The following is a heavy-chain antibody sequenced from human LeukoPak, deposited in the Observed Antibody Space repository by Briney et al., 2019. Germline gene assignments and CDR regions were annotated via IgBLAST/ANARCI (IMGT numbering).Heavy chain of an antibody. CDR1: RYTFTKYA. CDR2: ISTYNGDT. J-gene: IGHJ5*02. Sequence: ASVKVSCKASRYTFTKYAMSWVRQAPGQGLEWMGWISTYNGDTTYAQKLQGRVTMTTDTSTSTAYMELRSLRSDDTAVYYCARESRGFCRSTTCHNWFDPWGQGTLVTVSS. CDR3: ARESRGFCRSTTCHNWFDP. V-gene: IGHV1-18*01. D-gene: IGHD2-2*01.